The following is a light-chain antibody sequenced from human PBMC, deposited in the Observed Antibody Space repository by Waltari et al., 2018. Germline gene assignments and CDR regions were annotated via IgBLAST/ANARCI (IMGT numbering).Light chain of an antibody. J-gene: IGLJ3*02. Sequence: SVLTQPPSVSAAPGQKVTISSSGSSANIEINYVSWYHHLPGTAPNDHIYANNKRPSGGPDRFSGSKSCASATLGISALQTGDEADYYCGTWDSSLSAWVFGGGTKLTVL. CDR1: SANIEINY. V-gene: IGLV1-51*01. CDR2: ANN. CDR3: GTWDSSLSAWV.